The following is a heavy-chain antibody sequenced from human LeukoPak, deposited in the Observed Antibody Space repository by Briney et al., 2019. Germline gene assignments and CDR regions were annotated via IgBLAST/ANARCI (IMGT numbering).Heavy chain of an antibody. CDR1: VGSFSGYY. Sequence: SETLSLTCAVYVGSFSGYYWSWIRQSPGKGLEWIGEINHSGSITYNPSLKSRLTISVDASKNQFSLKLTSLTAADTAVYYCARGGLVDYDILTGYYKLVYFDYWGQGSLHTVSS. CDR3: ARGGLVDYDILTGYYKLVYFDY. V-gene: IGHV4-34*01. J-gene: IGHJ4*02. D-gene: IGHD3-9*01. CDR2: INHSGSI.